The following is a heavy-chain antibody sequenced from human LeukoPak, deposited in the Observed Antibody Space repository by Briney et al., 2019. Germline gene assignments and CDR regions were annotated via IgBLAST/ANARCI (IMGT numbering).Heavy chain of an antibody. CDR1: GFTFSSYS. J-gene: IGHJ5*02. CDR2: ISSSSSYI. Sequence: GGSLRLSCAASGFTFSSYSMNWVRQAPGKGLEWVSSISSSSSYIYYADSVKGRFIISRDNAKNSLYLQMNSLRAEDTAVYYCARGIYEYQLLSWFDPWGQGILVTVSS. D-gene: IGHD2-2*01. V-gene: IGHV3-21*01. CDR3: ARGIYEYQLLSWFDP.